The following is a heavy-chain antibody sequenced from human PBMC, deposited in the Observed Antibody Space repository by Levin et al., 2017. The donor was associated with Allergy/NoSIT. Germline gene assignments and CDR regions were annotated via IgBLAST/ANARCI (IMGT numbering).Heavy chain of an antibody. V-gene: IGHV1-69*04. D-gene: IGHD3-10*01. J-gene: IGHJ5*02. CDR1: GGTFSSYT. CDR2: IIPILGIA. Sequence: SVKVSCKASGGTFSSYTISWVRQAPGQGLEWMGRIIPILGIANYAQKFQGRVTITADKSTSTAYMELSSLRSEDTAVYYCARDNGKFMVRGVTNWFDPWGQGTLVTVSS. CDR3: ARDNGKFMVRGVTNWFDP.